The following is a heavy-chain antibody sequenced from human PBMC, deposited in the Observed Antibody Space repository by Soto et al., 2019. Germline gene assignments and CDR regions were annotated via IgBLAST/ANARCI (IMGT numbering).Heavy chain of an antibody. J-gene: IGHJ4*02. D-gene: IGHD3-10*01. Sequence: QVQLVQSGAEVKKPGSSVRVSCKASGDTFTFYSINWVRQAPGLGLEWMGRINPILSMSTYAQRFQGRVTMTADKSTSTAYMELSSLRSEDTAMYYWASSYGSGYRAFDYWGQGALVTVSS. CDR2: INPILSMS. CDR1: GDTFTFYS. CDR3: ASSYGSGYRAFDY. V-gene: IGHV1-69*02.